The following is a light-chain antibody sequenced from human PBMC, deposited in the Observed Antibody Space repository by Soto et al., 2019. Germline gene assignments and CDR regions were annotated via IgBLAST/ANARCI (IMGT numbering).Light chain of an antibody. V-gene: IGKV1-39*01. Sequence: DIQMTQSPSSLSASVGDRVTITCRASQSISSYLNWYQQKPGKAPKLLIYAAYSLQSGVPSRFSGSGSGTDFTPTIRSLQPEDFATYYCQQSYSTHPTFGQGTRLEIK. J-gene: IGKJ5*01. CDR2: AAY. CDR1: QSISSY. CDR3: QQSYSTHPT.